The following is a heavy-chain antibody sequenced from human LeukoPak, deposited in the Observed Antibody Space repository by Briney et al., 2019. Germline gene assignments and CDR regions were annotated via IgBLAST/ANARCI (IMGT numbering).Heavy chain of an antibody. D-gene: IGHD3-22*01. CDR1: GGSISSYY. V-gene: IGHV4-4*07. Sequence: SETLSLTCTVSGGSISSYYWSWIRQPAGRGLEWIGRIYTSGSTNYNPSLKSRVTMSVDTSKNQFSLKLSSVTAADTAVYYCAGDYYDSSGSDYWGQGTLVTVSS. J-gene: IGHJ4*02. CDR3: AGDYYDSSGSDY. CDR2: IYTSGST.